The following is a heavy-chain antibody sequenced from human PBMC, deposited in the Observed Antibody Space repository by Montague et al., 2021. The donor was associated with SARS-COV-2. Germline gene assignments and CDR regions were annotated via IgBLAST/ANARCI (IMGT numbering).Heavy chain of an antibody. J-gene: IGHJ4*02. CDR2: IYYSGST. CDR1: GGSISSSSYH. Sequence: SETLSLTCIVSGGSISSSSYHWGWIRQPPGKGLEWIGTIYYSGSTYYNPSLKSRVTISVDTSKNQFSLKLSSVTAADTAVYYCAGLRYYGGNSGCQGLVDYWGQGALVTVSS. CDR3: AGLRYYGGNSGCQGLVDY. D-gene: IGHD4-23*01. V-gene: IGHV4-39*01.